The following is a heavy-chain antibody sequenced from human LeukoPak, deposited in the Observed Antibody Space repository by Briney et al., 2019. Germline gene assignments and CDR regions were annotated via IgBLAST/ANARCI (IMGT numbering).Heavy chain of an antibody. J-gene: IGHJ4*02. CDR1: GFTFSDYA. CDR3: ARGSAWYLVY. D-gene: IGHD3-10*01. Sequence: PGRSLRLSCAASGFTFSDYAMHWVRQAPGKGLEWVAVISYDGSDKYYADSVKGRFTISRDNSKNTLYLQMNSLRAEDTAVYYCARGSAWYLVYWGQGTLVTVSS. V-gene: IGHV3-30*04. CDR2: ISYDGSDK.